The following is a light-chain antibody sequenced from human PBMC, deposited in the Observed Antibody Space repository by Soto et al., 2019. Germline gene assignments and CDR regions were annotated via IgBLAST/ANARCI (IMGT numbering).Light chain of an antibody. V-gene: IGKV1-39*01. Sequence: DIQMTQSPSSLSAPVGDRVTITCRSSQAISNYVSWYQQEPRKAPRLLIYAASSLQSGVPSRFSASGSGTDFTLTISGLQPEDFGTYFCQQTYTYPNSFGQGTKVDIK. CDR3: QQTYTYPNS. J-gene: IGKJ1*01. CDR1: QAISNY. CDR2: AAS.